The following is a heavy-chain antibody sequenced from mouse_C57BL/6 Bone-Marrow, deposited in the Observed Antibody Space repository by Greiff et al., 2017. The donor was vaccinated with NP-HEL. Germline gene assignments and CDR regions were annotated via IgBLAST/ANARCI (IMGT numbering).Heavy chain of an antibody. CDR2: ISSGSSTI. V-gene: IGHV5-17*01. CDR3: ARPVITTVVDAMDY. D-gene: IGHD1-1*01. J-gene: IGHJ4*01. Sequence: EVKLVESGGGLVKPGGSLKLSCAASGFTFSDYGMHWVRQAPEKGLEWVAYISSGSSTIYYADTVKGRFTISRDNAKNTLFLQMTSLRSEDTAMYYCARPVITTVVDAMDYWGQGTSVTVSS. CDR1: GFTFSDYG.